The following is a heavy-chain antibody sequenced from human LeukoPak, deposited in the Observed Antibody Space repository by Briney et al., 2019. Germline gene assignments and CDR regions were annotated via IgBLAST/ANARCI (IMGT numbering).Heavy chain of an antibody. CDR3: AKDRDYYDSSGPFDY. CDR1: GFTLTSHF. CDR2: ISDSGDTT. Sequence: GGSLRLSCAASGFTLTSHFMTWVRQAPGKGLEWVAGISDSGDTTYHADSVKGRFTISRDNSKNTLYLQMNSLRAEDTAVYYCAKDRDYYDSSGPFDYWGQGTLVTVSS. J-gene: IGHJ4*02. V-gene: IGHV3-23*01. D-gene: IGHD3-22*01.